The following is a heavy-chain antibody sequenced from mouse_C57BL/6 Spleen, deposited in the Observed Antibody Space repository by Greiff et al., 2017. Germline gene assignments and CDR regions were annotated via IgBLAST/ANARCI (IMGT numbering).Heavy chain of an antibody. Sequence: QVQLQQPGAELVMPGASVKLSCKASGYTFTSYWMHWVKQRPGQGLEWIGEIDPSDSYTNYNQKFKGKSTLTVDKSSSTAYMQLSSLPSEDSAVYYCARDSSGYPFAYWGQGTLVTVSA. CDR3: ARDSSGYPFAY. V-gene: IGHV1-69*01. D-gene: IGHD3-2*02. CDR2: IDPSDSYT. J-gene: IGHJ3*01. CDR1: GYTFTSYW.